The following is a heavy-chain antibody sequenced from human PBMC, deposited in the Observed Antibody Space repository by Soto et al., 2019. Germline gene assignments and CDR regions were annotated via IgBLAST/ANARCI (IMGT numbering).Heavy chain of an antibody. D-gene: IGHD3-3*01. CDR1: GFTFSSYS. Sequence: EVQLVASGGGLVQPGGSLRLSCAASGFTFSSYSMNWVRQAPGKGLEWVSSISRSSSYIYYAASVKGRFTISRDNARNSLYLQMNSLRAEDTAVYYCAREGYYDVWRGYYIYYYYYMDVWGKGTTVTVSS. J-gene: IGHJ6*03. V-gene: IGHV3-21*01. CDR3: AREGYYDVWRGYYIYYYYYMDV. CDR2: ISRSSSYI.